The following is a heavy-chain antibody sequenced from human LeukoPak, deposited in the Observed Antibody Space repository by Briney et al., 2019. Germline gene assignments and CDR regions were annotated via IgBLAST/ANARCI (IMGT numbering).Heavy chain of an antibody. CDR2: MNGGGSAK. D-gene: IGHD3-9*01. J-gene: IGHJ5*02. Sequence: PGGSLRLSCVASGFTLSGSWMTWVRQAPGKGLEWVATMNGGGSAKFYVDSVKGRFSISRDIAKSSLYLQMNSLRAEDTAVYFCARDALDTWGQGTLVTVSS. CDR1: GFTLSGSW. CDR3: ARDALDT. V-gene: IGHV3-7*01.